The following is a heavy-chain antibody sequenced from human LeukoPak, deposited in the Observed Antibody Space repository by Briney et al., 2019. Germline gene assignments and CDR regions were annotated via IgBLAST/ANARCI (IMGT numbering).Heavy chain of an antibody. CDR1: GFTFSGYA. D-gene: IGHD1-7*01. CDR3: ARDRVPGTSPKMDY. V-gene: IGHV3-23*01. J-gene: IGHJ4*02. Sequence: PGGSLRLSCATSGFTFSGYAMSWVRQAPGKGLEWVSVISGNGGVTDYADSVKGRFTISRDNSKNTLYLQMSSLTAEDTALYYCARDRVPGTSPKMDYWGQGTQVTASS. CDR2: ISGNGGVT.